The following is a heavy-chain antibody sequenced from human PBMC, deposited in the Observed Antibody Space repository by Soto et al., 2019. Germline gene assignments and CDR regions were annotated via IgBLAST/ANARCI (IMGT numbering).Heavy chain of an antibody. J-gene: IGHJ3*02. CDR3: TRGPTHGAFDI. Sequence: ASVKVSCKASGYIFASYAISWVRQAPGQGLEWMGRIIPILGIANYADSVKGRFTVSRENSKNTLYLQINSLRPEEAALYYCTRGPTHGAFDIWGQGTMVTVS. CDR1: GYIFASYA. CDR2: IIPILGIA. V-gene: IGHV1-69*04.